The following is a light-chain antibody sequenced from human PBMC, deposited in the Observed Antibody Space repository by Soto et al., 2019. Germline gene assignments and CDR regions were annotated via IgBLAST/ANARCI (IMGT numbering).Light chain of an antibody. CDR3: QQYNNWPWT. Sequence: EIVMTQSPATLSVSPGERVTVSCRASQSVGSILAWYQQKPGQAPRLLIYGASTRATGIPARCSGSGSGTDFTLTISSLEAEDFAVYFCQQYNNWPWTFGQGTKVDIK. V-gene: IGKV3-15*01. CDR2: GAS. J-gene: IGKJ1*01. CDR1: QSVGSI.